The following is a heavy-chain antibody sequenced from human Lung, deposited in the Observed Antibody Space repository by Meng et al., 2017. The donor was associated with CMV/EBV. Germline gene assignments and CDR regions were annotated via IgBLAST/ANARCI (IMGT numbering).Heavy chain of an antibody. V-gene: IGHV4-34*01. J-gene: IGHJ4*02. CDR2: INHSGST. Sequence: SETLSLTCAVYGGSFSGYYWSWIRQPPGKGLEWIGEINHSGSTNYNPSLKSRVTISVDTSKNQFSLKLSSVTAADTAVYYCARSPWQQRGDFDYWGQGTLVTVSS. CDR3: ARSPWQQRGDFDY. D-gene: IGHD6-13*01. CDR1: GGSFSGYY.